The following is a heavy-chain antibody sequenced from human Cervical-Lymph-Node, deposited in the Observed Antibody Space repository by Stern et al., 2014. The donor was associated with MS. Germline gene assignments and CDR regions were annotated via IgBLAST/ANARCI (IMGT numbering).Heavy chain of an antibody. CDR3: ARDSGSYRDFDY. CDR2: VGGNGLDE. CDR1: GFTFSSYA. J-gene: IGHJ4*02. V-gene: IGHV3-33*01. Sequence: VQLVESGGGVVQPGKSLTLSCVGSGFTFSSYALHWVRQAPGKGLEWVAGVGGNGLDEDYSDSVKGRFTISRGDSTKTMYLQMKSLRAEDSAVYYCARDSGSYRDFDYWGQGTRVTVSS. D-gene: IGHD3-16*02.